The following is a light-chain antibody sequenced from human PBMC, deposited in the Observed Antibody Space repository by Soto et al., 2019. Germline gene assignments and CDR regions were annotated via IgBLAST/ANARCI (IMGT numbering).Light chain of an antibody. CDR2: DVS. CDR1: SSDVGGYND. V-gene: IGLV2-14*03. J-gene: IGLJ1*01. CDR3: SSYTTSNTRQIV. Sequence: QSALTQPASGSGFPGQSITISCTGTSSDVGGYNDVSWYQHHPGKAPKLIIYDVSNRPSGVSIRFSGSKSDNTASLTISGLQPEDEADYHCSSYTTSNTRQIVFGTGTQLTVL.